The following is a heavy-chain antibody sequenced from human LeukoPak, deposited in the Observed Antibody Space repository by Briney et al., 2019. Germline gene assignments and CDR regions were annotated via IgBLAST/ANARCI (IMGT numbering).Heavy chain of an antibody. J-gene: IGHJ4*02. V-gene: IGHV3-74*01. Sequence: GGSLRLSCAASGFSFSSTWMHWVRQVPGKGLVWVSRINSDGSTIYADSVKGRFTISRDNTKNTLYLQMNSLRADDTAVYYCASQSYGLFEYWGQGTLVTVSS. CDR3: ASQSYGLFEY. CDR2: INSDGST. D-gene: IGHD3-10*01. CDR1: GFSFSSTW.